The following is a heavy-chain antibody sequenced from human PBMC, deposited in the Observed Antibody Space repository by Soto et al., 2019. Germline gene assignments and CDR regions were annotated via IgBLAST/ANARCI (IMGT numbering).Heavy chain of an antibody. J-gene: IGHJ4*02. CDR3: ARDYDFWSGYYCLDY. D-gene: IGHD3-3*01. V-gene: IGHV3-23*01. CDR2: ISGSGGST. Sequence: PGGSMRLSCAASGVTFSSYSMSWVRQDPGKGLEWVSAISGSGGSTYYADSVKGRFTISRDNSKNTLYLQMNSLRAEDTAVYYCARDYDFWSGYYCLDYWGQGTLVTVSS. CDR1: GVTFSSYS.